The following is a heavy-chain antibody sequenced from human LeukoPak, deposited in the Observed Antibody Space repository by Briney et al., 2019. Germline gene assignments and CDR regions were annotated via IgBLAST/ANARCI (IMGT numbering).Heavy chain of an antibody. Sequence: ASVQFSCQASGYTFTSYGISWVRQAPGQGLEWMGWIIAYNGNTNYAQKLQGRVTITTDTSTSTAYMELKSLRSDDTALYYCARGGLVRGTLNSLIAFDIWGQGIMVTVSS. D-gene: IGHD3-10*01. CDR1: GYTFTSYG. V-gene: IGHV1-18*01. CDR2: IIAYNGNT. J-gene: IGHJ3*02. CDR3: ARGGLVRGTLNSLIAFDI.